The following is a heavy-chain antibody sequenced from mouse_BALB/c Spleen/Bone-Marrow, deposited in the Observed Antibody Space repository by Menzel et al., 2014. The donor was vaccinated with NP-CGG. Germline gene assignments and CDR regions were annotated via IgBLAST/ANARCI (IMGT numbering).Heavy chain of an antibody. J-gene: IGHJ1*01. V-gene: IGHV5-12-2*01. CDR2: ISHSGGGS. CDR3: ARVSPYWYFDV. Sequence: LQQSGGGFVQPGGSLKLSCAASGFTFSSYIMSWVRQTPEKRLEWVAYISHSGGGSCYLDTVKGRFTISRDNAKNTLYLQMSSLKSEDTAMYYCARVSPYWYFDVWGAGTTVTVSS. CDR1: GFTFSSYI. D-gene: IGHD6-2*01.